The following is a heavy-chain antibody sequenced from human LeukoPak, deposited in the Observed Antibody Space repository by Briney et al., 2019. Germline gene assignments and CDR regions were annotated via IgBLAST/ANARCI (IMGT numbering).Heavy chain of an antibody. Sequence: CGMNWVRQAPGKGLEWVSYISGSSGTIYYADSVKGRFAISRDNAKNSLYLQMSSLRAEDTAVYYCARRSEFGVLYYMDIWGKGTTVTVSS. CDR3: ARRSEFGVLYYMDI. CDR1: CG. D-gene: IGHD3-16*01. J-gene: IGHJ6*03. CDR2: ISGSSGTI. V-gene: IGHV3-48*01.